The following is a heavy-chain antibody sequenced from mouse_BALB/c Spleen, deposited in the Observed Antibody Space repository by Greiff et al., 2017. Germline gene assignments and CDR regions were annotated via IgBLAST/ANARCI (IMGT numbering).Heavy chain of an antibody. D-gene: IGHD1-2*01. Sequence: VQLQESGDDLVKPGASVKLSCKASGYTFTSYWINWIKQRPGQGLEWIGVINPGSGGTNYNEKFKGKATLTADKSSSTAYMQLSSLTSDDSAVYFCAREGGTTAYFDYWGQGTTLTVSS. CDR3: AREGGTTAYFDY. J-gene: IGHJ2*01. CDR2: INPGSGGT. CDR1: GYTFTSYW. V-gene: IGHV1-54*01.